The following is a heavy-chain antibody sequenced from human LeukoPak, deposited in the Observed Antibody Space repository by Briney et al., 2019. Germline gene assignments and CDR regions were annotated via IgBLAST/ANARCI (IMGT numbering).Heavy chain of an antibody. J-gene: IGHJ4*02. CDR1: GFTFSSYA. CDR2: ISYDGSNK. CDR3: ARDHISGYELYYFDY. V-gene: IGHV3-30*04. Sequence: RPGRSLRLSCAASGFTFSSYAMHWVRQAPGKGLEWVAVISYDGSNKYYADSVKGRFTISRDNSKNTLYLQMNSLRAEDTAVYYCARDHISGYELYYFDYWGQGTLVTVSS. D-gene: IGHD5-12*01.